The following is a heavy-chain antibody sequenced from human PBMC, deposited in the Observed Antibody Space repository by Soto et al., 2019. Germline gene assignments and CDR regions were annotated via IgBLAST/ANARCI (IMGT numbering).Heavy chain of an antibody. CDR3: ARPGYCSGGSCPYGMDV. D-gene: IGHD2-15*01. V-gene: IGHV1-8*01. CDR1: GYTFTSYD. J-gene: IGHJ6*02. Sequence: ASVKVSCKASGYTFTSYDINWVRQATGQGLEWMGWMNPNSGNTGYAQKFQGRVTMTRNTSISTAYMELSSLRSEDTAVYYCARPGYCSGGSCPYGMDVWGQGTTVTVSS. CDR2: MNPNSGNT.